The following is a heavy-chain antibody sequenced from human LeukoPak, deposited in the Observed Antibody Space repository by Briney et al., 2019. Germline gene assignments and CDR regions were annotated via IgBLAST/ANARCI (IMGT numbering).Heavy chain of an antibody. CDR2: IYYSGST. CDR3: ARRNRDSSGSYYYYYYMDV. Sequence: PSETLSLTCTVSGGSISSSSYYWGWIRQPPGKGLEWIGSIYYSGSTYYNPSLKSRVTISVDTSKNQFSLKLSSVTAADTAVYYCARRNRDSSGSYYYYYYMDVWGKGTTVTISS. D-gene: IGHD6-19*01. CDR1: GGSISSSSYY. J-gene: IGHJ6*03. V-gene: IGHV4-39*07.